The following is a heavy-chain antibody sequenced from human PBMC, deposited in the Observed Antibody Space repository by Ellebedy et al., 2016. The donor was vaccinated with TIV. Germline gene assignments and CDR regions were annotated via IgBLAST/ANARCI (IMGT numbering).Heavy chain of an antibody. J-gene: IGHJ4*02. CDR2: ISASGRIT. D-gene: IGHD3-10*01. CDR1: GFPFSSYA. V-gene: IGHV3-23*01. Sequence: GESLKISCAASGFPFSSYAIGWVRQAPGKGLEWVSVISASGRITYYADSVEGRFTISRDNSKNTLYLQMNSLRAEDTGIYYCAKELTYGSGRPLDHWGQGTLVTVSS. CDR3: AKELTYGSGRPLDH.